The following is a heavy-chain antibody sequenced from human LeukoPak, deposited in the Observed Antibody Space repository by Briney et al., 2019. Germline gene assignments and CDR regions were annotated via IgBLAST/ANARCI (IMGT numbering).Heavy chain of an antibody. V-gene: IGHV4-59*01. CDR2: ISSGGST. Sequence: SGTLSLTCTVSGASITRYFWNWIRQPPGKELEWIGYISSGGSTNYNPSLKSRVTISIDTSKNQFSLKLTSATAADTAVYYCARGDDYTSTLFDYWGQGTLVTVSS. J-gene: IGHJ4*02. D-gene: IGHD5-12*01. CDR1: GASITRYF. CDR3: ARGDDYTSTLFDY.